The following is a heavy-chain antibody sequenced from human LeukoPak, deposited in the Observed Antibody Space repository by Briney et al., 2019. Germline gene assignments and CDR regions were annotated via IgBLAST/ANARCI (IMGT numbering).Heavy chain of an antibody. V-gene: IGHV3-21*01. D-gene: IGHD2-2*03. CDR1: GFTFSSYS. CDR2: ISSSSSYI. J-gene: IGHJ4*02. CDR3: ASGGYLTDTKDY. Sequence: PGGSLRLSCAASGFTFSSYSMNWVRQAPGKGLEWVSSISSSSSYIYYADSVKGRFTISRDNAKNSLYLQMNSLRAEDTAVYYCASGGYLTDTKDYWGQGTLVTVSS.